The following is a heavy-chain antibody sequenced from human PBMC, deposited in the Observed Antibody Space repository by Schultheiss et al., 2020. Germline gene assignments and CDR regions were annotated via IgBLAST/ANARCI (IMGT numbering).Heavy chain of an antibody. V-gene: IGHV3-74*01. CDR1: GFTFSAYW. D-gene: IGHD3-10*01. J-gene: IGHJ4*02. Sequence: GGSLRLSCAVSGFTFSAYWMHWVRQAPGKGLVWVSRINGDGTSTSYADSVKGRFTISRDNARNTLYLQMNSLRVDDTAVYYCASGEDISLYWGKGTLVTVSS. CDR2: INGDGTST. CDR3: ASGEDISLY.